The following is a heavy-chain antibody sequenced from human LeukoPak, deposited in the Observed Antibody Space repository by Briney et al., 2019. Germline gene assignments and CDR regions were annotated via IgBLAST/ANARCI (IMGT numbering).Heavy chain of an antibody. Sequence: GGSLRLSCSASEFTVSSNYMSWVRQAPGKGLEWVSGISGSGGSTYYADSVKGRFSISRDNSQNTLYLQMNSLRAEDTAVYYCAKVPKGGYFDYWGQGTLVTVSS. CDR3: AKVPKGGYFDY. CDR1: EFTVSSNY. CDR2: ISGSGGST. V-gene: IGHV3-23*01. D-gene: IGHD6-13*01. J-gene: IGHJ4*02.